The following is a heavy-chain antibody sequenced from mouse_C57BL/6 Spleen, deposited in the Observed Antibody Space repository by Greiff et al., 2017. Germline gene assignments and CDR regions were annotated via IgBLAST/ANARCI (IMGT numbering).Heavy chain of an antibody. V-gene: IGHV5-4*03. CDR3: ARADYYGSSPYYVDY. D-gene: IGHD1-1*01. Sequence: EVKVVESGGGLVKPGGSLKLSCAASGFTFSSYALSWVRQTPEKRLAWVATLSDGGSYTYYPDNVQGRFTISRDNAKNTRYLQMSHLKSEYTAMYYCARADYYGSSPYYVDYWGQGTTLTVSS. J-gene: IGHJ2*01. CDR2: LSDGGSYT. CDR1: GFTFSSYA.